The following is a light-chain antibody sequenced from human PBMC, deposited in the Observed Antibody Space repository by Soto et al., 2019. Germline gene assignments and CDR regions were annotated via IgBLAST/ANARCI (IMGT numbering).Light chain of an antibody. J-gene: IGLJ1*01. CDR2: EGN. CDR1: SSDVGSYNL. Sequence: QSALTQPASVSGSPGQSITISCTGTSSDVGSYNLVSWHQQHPGKAPKLMIYEGNKRPSGVSNRFSGSKSGNTASLTISGLQAEDEADYYCCSYASRDTYVFGTGTKLTVL. V-gene: IGLV2-23*01. CDR3: CSYASRDTYV.